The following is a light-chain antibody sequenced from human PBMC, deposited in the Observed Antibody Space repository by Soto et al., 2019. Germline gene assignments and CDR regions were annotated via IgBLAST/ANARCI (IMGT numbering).Light chain of an antibody. Sequence: DIVMTQSPDSLAVPLGERATINCKSSQSVLYSPNNKNYLAWYQQKPGQPPKLIIYWASTRESGVPERFGGSGSGTDFTLTISSLQAEDVAVYYCQQYYGTPYTFGQGTNLEIK. J-gene: IGKJ2*01. CDR1: QSVLYSPNNKNY. CDR3: QQYYGTPYT. V-gene: IGKV4-1*01. CDR2: WAS.